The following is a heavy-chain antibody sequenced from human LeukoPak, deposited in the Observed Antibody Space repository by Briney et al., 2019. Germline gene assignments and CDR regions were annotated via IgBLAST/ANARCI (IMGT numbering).Heavy chain of an antibody. CDR1: GYTFTGYY. J-gene: IGHJ4*02. Sequence: GASVKVSCKASGYTFTGYYMHWVRQAPGQGLEWMGRIIPIFGAPDYAQKLQGRVTISTDESTSTAYMELSSLRSEDTAVYYCARDQGLSHGYNYHYFDSWGQGTLVTVSS. CDR2: IIPIFGAP. CDR3: ARDQGLSHGYNYHYFDS. V-gene: IGHV1-69*05. D-gene: IGHD5-24*01.